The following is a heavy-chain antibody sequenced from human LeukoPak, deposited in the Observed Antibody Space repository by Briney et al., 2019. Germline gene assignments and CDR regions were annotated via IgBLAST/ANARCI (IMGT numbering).Heavy chain of an antibody. Sequence: GGSLRLSCTASGFSLSGHWMHWARQLPGKGLVWVSRISPTGSTTSYADSVKGRFTVSRDNAKDTLYLQVNNLRAEDTAVYYCARGPNSNWSGLDFWGQGTLLTVSS. D-gene: IGHD6-6*01. CDR2: ISPTGSTT. CDR1: GFSLSGHW. J-gene: IGHJ4*02. CDR3: ARGPNSNWSGLDF. V-gene: IGHV3-74*01.